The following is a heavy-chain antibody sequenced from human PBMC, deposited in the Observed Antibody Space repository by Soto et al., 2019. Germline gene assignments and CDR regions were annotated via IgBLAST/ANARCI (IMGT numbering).Heavy chain of an antibody. V-gene: IGHV3-30-3*01. D-gene: IGHD5-12*01. CDR1: GFTVSSYA. Sequence: PGGSLRLSCAASGFTVSSYAMHWVRQAPGKGLEWVAVISYDGSNKYYADSVKGRFTISRDNSENTLYLQMNSLRAEDTAVYYCARDFLHERWLQSQPWGQGALVTVSS. CDR3: ARDFLHERWLQSQP. J-gene: IGHJ5*02. CDR2: ISYDGSNK.